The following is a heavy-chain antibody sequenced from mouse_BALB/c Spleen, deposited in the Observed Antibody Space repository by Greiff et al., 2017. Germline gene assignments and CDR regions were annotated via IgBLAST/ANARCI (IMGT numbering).Heavy chain of an antibody. CDR3: ARFYDGSGYAMDY. V-gene: IGHV3-8*02. Sequence: VQLQQSGPSLVKPSQTLSLTCSVSGDSITSGYWNWIRKFPGNKLEYMGYISYSGSTYYNPSLKSRISITRDTSKNQYYLQLNSVTTEDTATYYGARFYDGSGYAMDYWGQGTSVTVSS. J-gene: IGHJ4*01. D-gene: IGHD2-3*01. CDR1: GDSITSGY. CDR2: ISYSGST.